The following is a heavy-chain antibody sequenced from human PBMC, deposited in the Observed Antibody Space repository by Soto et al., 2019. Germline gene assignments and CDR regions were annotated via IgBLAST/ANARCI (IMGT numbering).Heavy chain of an antibody. CDR2: INSDGSST. Sequence: GGSLRLSCAASGFTFSSYWMHWVRQAPGKGLVWVSRINSDGSSTSYADSVKGRFTISRDNAKNTLYLQMNSLRAEDTAVYYCARAAEWAPEKQREIWSAGYYYMDVWGKGTTVTVSS. CDR1: GFTFSSYW. V-gene: IGHV3-74*01. CDR3: ARAAEWAPEKQREIWSAGYYYMDV. J-gene: IGHJ6*03. D-gene: IGHD3-3*01.